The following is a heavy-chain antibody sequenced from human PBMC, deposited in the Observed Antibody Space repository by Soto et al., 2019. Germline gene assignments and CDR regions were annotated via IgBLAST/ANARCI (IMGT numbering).Heavy chain of an antibody. D-gene: IGHD4-17*01. CDR1: GGSISSDDYY. V-gene: IGHV4-30-4*01. J-gene: IGHJ4*02. Sequence: SETLSLTCTVSGGSISSDDYYWSWIRQPPGKGLEWIGYISYSGNTYYNPSLQSRVAISVDTSKNQFSLKLISVTAEDTAVYYCARAYTVTTAGKFDSWGQGDLVTVSS. CDR2: ISYSGNT. CDR3: ARAYTVTTAGKFDS.